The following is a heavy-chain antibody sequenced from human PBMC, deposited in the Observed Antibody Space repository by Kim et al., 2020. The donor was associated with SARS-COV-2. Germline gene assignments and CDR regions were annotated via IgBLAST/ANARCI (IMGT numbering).Heavy chain of an antibody. CDR3: AKCHSSGYSDSHFGY. D-gene: IGHD3-22*01. J-gene: IGHJ4*02. V-gene: IGHV3-23*01. Sequence: ASVKGRFTISRDTAKNTLYLQMNSLRAEDTAVYYCAKCHSSGYSDSHFGYWGQGTLVTVSS.